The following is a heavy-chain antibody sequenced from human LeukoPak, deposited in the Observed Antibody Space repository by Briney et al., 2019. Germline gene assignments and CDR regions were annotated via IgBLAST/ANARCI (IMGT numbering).Heavy chain of an antibody. CDR2: INHSGSI. CDR3: ARGSGCSGGSCYYLDY. V-gene: IGHV4-34*01. CDR1: GGSFSGYY. J-gene: IGHJ4*02. D-gene: IGHD2-15*01. Sequence: SETLSLTCAVYGGSFSGYYWSWIRQPPGKGLEWIGEINHSGSINYNPSLKSRVTISVDTSKNQFSLKLSSVTAADTAVYYCARGSGCSGGSCYYLDYWGQGTLVTVSS.